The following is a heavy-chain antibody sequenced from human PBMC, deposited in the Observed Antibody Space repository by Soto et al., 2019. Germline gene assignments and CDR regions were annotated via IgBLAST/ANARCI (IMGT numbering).Heavy chain of an antibody. Sequence: SGGSLRLSCAASGFTFSSYGMHWVRQAPGKGLEWVAVIWYDGSNKYYADSVKGRFTISRDNSKNTLYLQMNSLRAEDTAVYYCAIDSSGYYGYFDYWGQGTLVTVSS. J-gene: IGHJ4*02. CDR2: IWYDGSNK. D-gene: IGHD3-22*01. CDR1: GFTFSSYG. V-gene: IGHV3-33*01. CDR3: AIDSSGYYGYFDY.